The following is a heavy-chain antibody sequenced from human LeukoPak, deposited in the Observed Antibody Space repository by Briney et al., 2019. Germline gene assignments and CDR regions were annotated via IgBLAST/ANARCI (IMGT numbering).Heavy chain of an antibody. J-gene: IGHJ4*02. CDR3: ARAPSSGLYYFDY. V-gene: IGHV3-74*01. CDR2: INSDGSST. D-gene: IGHD1-1*01. CDR1: GFTFSSYW. Sequence: GSLRLSCAASGFTFSSYWMHWVRQAPGKGLVWVSRINSDGSSTSYADSVKGRFTISRHNSKNTLYLQMNSLRAEDTAVYYCARAPSSGLYYFDYWGQGTLVTVSS.